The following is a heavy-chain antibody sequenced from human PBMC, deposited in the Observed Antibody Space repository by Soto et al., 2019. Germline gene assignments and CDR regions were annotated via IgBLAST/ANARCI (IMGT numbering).Heavy chain of an antibody. D-gene: IGHD3-22*01. Sequence: GGSLRLSCAASGFTFNNYAMNWVRQAPGKGLEWVSALSGSGGSTYYADSVKGRFTISRDNSKNTLYLQLNSLRAEDTAVYYCVKGPQYYYDSSDYYEYWGQGTLVTVSS. CDR1: GFTFNNYA. J-gene: IGHJ4*02. V-gene: IGHV3-23*01. CDR2: LSGSGGST. CDR3: VKGPQYYYDSSDYYEY.